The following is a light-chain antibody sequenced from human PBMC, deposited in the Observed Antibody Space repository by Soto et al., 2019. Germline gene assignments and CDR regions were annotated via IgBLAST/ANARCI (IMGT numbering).Light chain of an antibody. Sequence: DIQMTQSPSSLLVSVGDRVTITCRASQSISTSLNWFQQKPGKAPNLLMSGASNLETGVPSRFSGGGSGADFTPTISGLQPEDFATYYCQQTDTAPYTFGPGTKLEIK. V-gene: IGKV1-39*01. CDR3: QQTDTAPYT. CDR1: QSISTS. CDR2: GAS. J-gene: IGKJ2*01.